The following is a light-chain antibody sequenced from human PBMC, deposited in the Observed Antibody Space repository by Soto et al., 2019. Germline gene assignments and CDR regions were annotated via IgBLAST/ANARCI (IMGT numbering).Light chain of an antibody. CDR2: EGS. Sequence: QSALTQPASVSGSTGQSITISCTGTSSDVGSYNLVSWYQQHPGKAPKLMIYEGSKRPSGVSNRFSGSKSGNTASLTISGLQAEDEADYYCCSYACSSTFCVVFGGGTKVNVL. J-gene: IGLJ2*01. V-gene: IGLV2-23*03. CDR3: CSYACSSTFCVV. CDR1: SSDVGSYNL.